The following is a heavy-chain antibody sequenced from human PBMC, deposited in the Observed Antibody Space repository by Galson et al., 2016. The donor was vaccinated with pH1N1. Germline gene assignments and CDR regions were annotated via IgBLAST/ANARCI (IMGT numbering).Heavy chain of an antibody. J-gene: IGHJ3*01. CDR2: INPVFGTT. D-gene: IGHD6-6*01. V-gene: IGHV1-69*13. Sequence: SVKVSCKASGATFNSYGIHWVRQAPGKGLEWMGDINPVFGTTNYAQRFQDRVTITAHDMELSGLRSEDTAIYYCATFSSSSSWRSLDVWGPGTTVTVSS. CDR1: GATFNSYG. CDR3: ATFSSSSSWRSLDV.